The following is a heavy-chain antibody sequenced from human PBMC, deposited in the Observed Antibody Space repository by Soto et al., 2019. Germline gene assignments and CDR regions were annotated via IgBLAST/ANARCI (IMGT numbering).Heavy chain of an antibody. Sequence: SETLSLTCSVSGGSIISYYWSWIRQPPGKGLEWTGYIYYSGSTNYNPSLKSRVTISVDTSKNQFSLKLSSVTAADTAVYYCASLTYYYDSSGYFPDGYYGMDVWGQGTTVTVSS. V-gene: IGHV4-59*01. D-gene: IGHD3-22*01. J-gene: IGHJ6*02. CDR3: ASLTYYYDSSGYFPDGYYGMDV. CDR1: GGSIISYY. CDR2: IYYSGST.